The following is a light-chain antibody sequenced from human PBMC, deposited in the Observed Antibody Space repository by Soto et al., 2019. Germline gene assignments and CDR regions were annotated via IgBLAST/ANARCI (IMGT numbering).Light chain of an antibody. Sequence: QSVLTQPPSVTAAPGQKVTISCSGSSSNIGGNSVSWYQQLPGTAPKLLIYDDDKRPSGIPDRFSGSKSGTSATLGITGFQTGDEADYYCGSWDSSLSAYVFGTGTKSPS. V-gene: IGLV1-51*01. CDR2: DDD. J-gene: IGLJ1*01. CDR1: SSNIGGNS. CDR3: GSWDSSLSAYV.